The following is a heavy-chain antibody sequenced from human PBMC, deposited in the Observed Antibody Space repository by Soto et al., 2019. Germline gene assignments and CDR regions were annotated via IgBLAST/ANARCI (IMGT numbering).Heavy chain of an antibody. Sequence: SETLSLTCTVSGGSISSGDYYWSWIRQPPGKGLEWIGYIYYSGSTYYNPSLKSRVTISVDTSKNQFSLKLSSVTAADTAVYYCARETSLGGYYDSSGFDYWGQGTLVTVSS. J-gene: IGHJ4*02. D-gene: IGHD3-22*01. CDR1: GGSISSGDYY. V-gene: IGHV4-30-4*01. CDR2: IYYSGST. CDR3: ARETSLGGYYDSSGFDY.